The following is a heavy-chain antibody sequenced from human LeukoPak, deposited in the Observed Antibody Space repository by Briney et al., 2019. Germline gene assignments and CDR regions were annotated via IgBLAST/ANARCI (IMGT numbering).Heavy chain of an antibody. CDR1: GFTFSSYA. CDR2: ISYDGSNK. D-gene: IGHD2-15*01. Sequence: PGRSLRLSCAASGFTFSSYAMHWVRQAPGKGLEWVAVISYDGSNKYYADSVKGRFTISRDNSKNTLYLQMNSLRAEDTAVYYCARDGGYCSGGSCPAVDAFDIWGQGTMVTVSS. CDR3: ARDGGYCSGGSCPAVDAFDI. V-gene: IGHV3-30-3*01. J-gene: IGHJ3*02.